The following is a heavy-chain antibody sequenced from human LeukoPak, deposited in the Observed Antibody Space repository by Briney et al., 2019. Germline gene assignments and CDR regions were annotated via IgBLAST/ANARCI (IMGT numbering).Heavy chain of an antibody. J-gene: IGHJ4*02. D-gene: IGHD3-3*01. V-gene: IGHV1-24*01. Sequence: ASVKVSCKVSGYTLTELSMHWVRQAPGKGLEWMGGFDPEDGETIYAQKFQGRVTMTEDTSTDTAYMELSSLRSEDTAVYYCATTIFGVVTQTPYYFDYWGQGTLVTVSS. CDR2: FDPEDGET. CDR1: GYTLTELS. CDR3: ATTIFGVVTQTPYYFDY.